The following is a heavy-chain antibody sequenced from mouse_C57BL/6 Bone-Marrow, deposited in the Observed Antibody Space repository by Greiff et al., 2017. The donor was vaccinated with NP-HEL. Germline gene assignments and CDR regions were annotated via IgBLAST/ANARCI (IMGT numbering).Heavy chain of an antibody. D-gene: IGHD2-5*01. CDR1: GYAFSSYW. CDR2: IYPGAGDT. CDR3: ARRDYSNYYWYFDV. Sequence: VKLQESGAELVKPGASVKISCKASGYAFSSYWMNWVKQRPGKGLEWIGQIYPGAGDTNYNGKFKGKATLTADKSSSTAYMQLSSLTSEDSAVYFCARRDYSNYYWYFDVWGTGTTVTVSS. V-gene: IGHV1-80*01. J-gene: IGHJ1*03.